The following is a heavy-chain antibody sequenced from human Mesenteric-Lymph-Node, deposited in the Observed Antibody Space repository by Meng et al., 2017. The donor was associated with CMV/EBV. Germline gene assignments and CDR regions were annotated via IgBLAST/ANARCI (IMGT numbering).Heavy chain of an antibody. V-gene: IGHV3-21*01. CDR1: GFGFNSYS. CDR3: ARDQRRWELLTPYYYYGMDV. J-gene: IGHJ6*02. Sequence: GESLKISCAASGFGFNSYSMNWVRQAPGKGLEWVSSISSSSSYIYYADSVKGRFTISRDNAKNSLYLQMNSLRAEDTAVYYCARDQRRWELLTPYYYYGMDVWGQGTTVTVSS. CDR2: ISSSSSYI. D-gene: IGHD1-26*01.